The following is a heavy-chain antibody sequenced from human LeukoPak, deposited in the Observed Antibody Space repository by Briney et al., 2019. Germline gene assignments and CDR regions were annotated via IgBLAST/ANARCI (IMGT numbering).Heavy chain of an antibody. CDR1: GGSITSGGYS. V-gene: IGHV4-30-2*01. Sequence: PSQTLSLTCAVSGGSITSGGYSWSWLRQPPGKGLEWIGYIYHSGNTYYNPSFKSRVTISVDRSKNQFSLNLSSVTAADTAVYYCARGYYYYDSSVYHDAFDIWGQGTLVTVSS. CDR3: ARGYYYYDSSVYHDAFDI. J-gene: IGHJ3*02. CDR2: IYHSGNT. D-gene: IGHD3-22*01.